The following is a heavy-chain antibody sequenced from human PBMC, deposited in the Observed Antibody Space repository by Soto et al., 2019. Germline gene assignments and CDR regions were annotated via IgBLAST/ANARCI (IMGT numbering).Heavy chain of an antibody. J-gene: IGHJ2*01. CDR2: IYHSGST. V-gene: IGHV4-4*02. CDR3: ARGKRVVVPAAISPSFEL. CDR1: GGSISSSNW. Sequence: SETLSLTCAVSGGSISSSNWWSWVRQPPGKGLEWIGEIYHSGSTNYNPSLKSRVTISVDKSKNQFSLKLSSVTAADTAVYYCARGKRVVVPAAISPSFELWGRGTLVTVAS. D-gene: IGHD2-2*01.